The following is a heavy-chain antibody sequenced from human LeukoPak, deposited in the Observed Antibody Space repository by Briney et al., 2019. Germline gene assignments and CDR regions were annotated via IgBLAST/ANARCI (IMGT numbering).Heavy chain of an antibody. J-gene: IGHJ5*02. CDR2: IGAYNGDT. D-gene: IGHD5-18*01. V-gene: IGHV1-18*01. CDR1: GYTFSTYS. CDR3: ARDRGYGDDTFDP. Sequence: GASVKVSCKTSGYTFSTYSITWVRQAPGQGLEWVGWIGAYNGDTNYAQRFQGRVTMTMDTSTSTVYMEVWSLRSDDTAVYYCARDRGYGDDTFDPWGQGTLVTVSS.